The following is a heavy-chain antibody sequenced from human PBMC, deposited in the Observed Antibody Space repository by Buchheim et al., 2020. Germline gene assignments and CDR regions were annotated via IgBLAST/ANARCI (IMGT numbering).Heavy chain of an antibody. D-gene: IGHD3-9*01. CDR2: ITVHSGYT. J-gene: IGHJ6*02. CDR3: ATERGLEGRYMDV. V-gene: IGHV1-18*01. CDR1: GYTFTDYG. Sequence: QAQLVQSGAELQKPGASVKVSCKASGYTFTDYGVHWVRQAPGQGLEWMGCITVHSGYTHYEQSLQDRLTMTTDTSTSTAFMELRNLRSDDTAVYYCATERGLEGRYMDVWGQGT.